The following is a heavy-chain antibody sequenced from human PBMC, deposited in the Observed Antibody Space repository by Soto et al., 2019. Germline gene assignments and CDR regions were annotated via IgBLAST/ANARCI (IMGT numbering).Heavy chain of an antibody. V-gene: IGHV3-33*01. D-gene: IGHD2-15*01. Sequence: PGGSLRLSCAASGFTFSNYGMHWVRQAPGKGLEWVAVMWSDGSNKYYADSVKGRFSISRDNPKNTLYLQMNTLRAEDTAMYYCERAFDIAPEYYRMDVWGQGTTVPVSS. CDR3: ERAFDIAPEYYRMDV. CDR2: MWSDGSNK. J-gene: IGHJ6*02. CDR1: GFTFSNYG.